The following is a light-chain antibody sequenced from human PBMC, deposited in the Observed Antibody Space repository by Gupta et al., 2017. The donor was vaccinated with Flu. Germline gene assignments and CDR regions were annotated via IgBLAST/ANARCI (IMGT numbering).Light chain of an antibody. CDR3: QQENNSLHT. Sequence: PSTLYASVGDRVTISWRASQKVNRWLEWYQQKPGKAPKLLIYAASKVETGVPSRFSGSGVGTDFTFTITSRQPEDFATYYCQQENNSLHTFGQGTKLQI. CDR1: QKVNRW. J-gene: IGKJ2*01. CDR2: AAS. V-gene: IGKV1-5*01.